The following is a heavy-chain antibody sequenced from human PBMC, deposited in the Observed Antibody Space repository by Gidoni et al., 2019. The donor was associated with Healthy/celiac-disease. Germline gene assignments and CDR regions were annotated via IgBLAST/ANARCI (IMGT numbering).Heavy chain of an antibody. CDR3: AKDIGGVGYDFWSGYYTGIGDY. J-gene: IGHJ4*02. CDR2: ISGDGGST. D-gene: IGHD3-3*01. CDR1: GFTFDDYA. V-gene: IGHV3-43*02. Sequence: EVQLVESGGGVVQPGGSLRLSCAASGFTFDDYAMHWVRQAPGKGLEWVSLISGDGGSTYYADSVKGRFTISRDNSKNSLYLQMNSLRTEDTALYYCAKDIGGVGYDFWSGYYTGIGDYWGQGTLVTVSS.